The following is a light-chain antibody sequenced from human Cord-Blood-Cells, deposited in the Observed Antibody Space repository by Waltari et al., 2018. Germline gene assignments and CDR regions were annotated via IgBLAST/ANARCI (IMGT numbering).Light chain of an antibody. CDR1: SSNIGSIH. CDR3: AAWDDSLSGWV. J-gene: IGLJ3*02. Sequence: QSVLTQPPSASGTPGQRVTIPCSGSSSNIGSIHVYWYQQLPGTAPKLLIYRNNQRPSGVPDRFSGSKSGTSASLAISGLRSEDEADYYCAAWDDSLSGWVFGGGTKLTVL. V-gene: IGLV1-47*01. CDR2: RNN.